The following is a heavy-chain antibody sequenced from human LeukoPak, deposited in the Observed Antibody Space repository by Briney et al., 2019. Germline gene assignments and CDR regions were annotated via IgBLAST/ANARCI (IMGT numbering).Heavy chain of an antibody. V-gene: IGHV3-7*01. CDR2: IKQDGSDK. J-gene: IGHJ5*02. D-gene: IGHD1-26*01. CDR1: GFTFSSNW. Sequence: TGGSLRLSCAASGFTFSSNWMSWVRQAPGKGLEWVANIKQDGSDKYYVDSVKGRFTISRDNAKNSLYLQMNSLRAEDTAVYYCAHDQWELENWFDPWGQGTLVTVSS. CDR3: AHDQWELENWFDP.